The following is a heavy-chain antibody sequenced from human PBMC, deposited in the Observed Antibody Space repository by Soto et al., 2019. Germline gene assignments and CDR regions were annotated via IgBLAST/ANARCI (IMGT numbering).Heavy chain of an antibody. V-gene: IGHV1-2*02. CDR2: INPNSGGT. D-gene: IGHD3-3*01. J-gene: IGHJ6*02. CDR3: ARVYYDFWSGYGMDV. Sequence: QVPLVQSGAEVKKPGASVKVSCKASGYTFTGYYMHWVRQAPGQGLEWMGWINPNSGGTNYAQKFQGRVTMTRDTSISTAYMELSRLRSDDTAVYYCARVYYDFWSGYGMDVWGQGTTVTVSS. CDR1: GYTFTGYY.